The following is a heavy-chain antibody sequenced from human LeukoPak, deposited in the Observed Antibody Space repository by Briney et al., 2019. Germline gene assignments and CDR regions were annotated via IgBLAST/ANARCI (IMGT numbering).Heavy chain of an antibody. V-gene: IGHV3-30*18. CDR2: ISYDGSNK. CDR3: AKDISRAASAFDY. Sequence: PGRSLRLYCAASGFTFSSYGMHWVRQAPGKGLEWVAVISYDGSNKYYADSVKGRFTISRDNSKNTLYLQMNSLRAEDTAVYYCAKDISRAASAFDYWGQGTLVTVSS. J-gene: IGHJ4*02. CDR1: GFTFSSYG.